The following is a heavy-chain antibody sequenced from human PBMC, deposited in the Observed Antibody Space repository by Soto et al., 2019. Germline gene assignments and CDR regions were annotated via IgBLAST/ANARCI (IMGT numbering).Heavy chain of an antibody. D-gene: IGHD1-26*01. CDR3: ARDRWESYYERYLFDY. Sequence: QVQLVESGGGVVQPGRSLRLSCAASGFTFSIYAMHWVRQAPGKGLEWVAVISYDGSNKYYADSVKGRFTISRDNSKNTLYLQVNSLRAEDTAVYYCARDRWESYYERYLFDYWGQGTLVTVSS. J-gene: IGHJ4*02. CDR2: ISYDGSNK. V-gene: IGHV3-30-3*01. CDR1: GFTFSIYA.